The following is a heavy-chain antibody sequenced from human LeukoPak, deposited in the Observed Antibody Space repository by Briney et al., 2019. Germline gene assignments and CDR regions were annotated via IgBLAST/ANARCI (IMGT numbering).Heavy chain of an antibody. J-gene: IGHJ3*02. D-gene: IGHD1-14*01. CDR1: GFTFDDYA. Sequence: GGSLRLSCAASGFTFDDYAMHWVRQAPGKGLEWVSGISWNSGSIGYADSVKGRFTISRDNAKNSLYLQMNGLRAEDTALYYCTKDMASRNPYDAFDIWGQGTMVTVSS. V-gene: IGHV3-9*01. CDR3: TKDMASRNPYDAFDI. CDR2: ISWNSGSI.